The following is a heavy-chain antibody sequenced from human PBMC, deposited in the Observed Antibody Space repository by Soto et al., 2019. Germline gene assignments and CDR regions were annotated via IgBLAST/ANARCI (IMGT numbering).Heavy chain of an antibody. Sequence: GASVKVSCKASGGTFSNYAINWVRQAPGLGLEWMGQVTPKLATAKHAQKFQGRVTITADESASTAYMYVSSLRSEDTAVYLCARRRDGYNSAFDIWGQGTLVTVSS. CDR2: VTPKLATA. D-gene: IGHD5-12*01. CDR1: GGTFSNYA. V-gene: IGHV1-69*13. CDR3: ARRRDGYNSAFDI. J-gene: IGHJ3*02.